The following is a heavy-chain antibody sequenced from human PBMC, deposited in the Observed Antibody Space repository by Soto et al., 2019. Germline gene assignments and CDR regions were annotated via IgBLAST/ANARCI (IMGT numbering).Heavy chain of an antibody. J-gene: IGHJ6*02. CDR3: ARGATPYYYYYYGMDV. D-gene: IGHD2-15*01. Sequence: QVQLVQSGAEVKKPGASVKVSCKASGYTFTSYDINWVRQATGQGLEWMGWMNPNSGNTGYAQKFQGRVTMTRNTSISTAYMELCSLRSEDTAVYYCARGATPYYYYYYGMDVWGQGTTVTVSS. CDR2: MNPNSGNT. CDR1: GYTFTSYD. V-gene: IGHV1-8*01.